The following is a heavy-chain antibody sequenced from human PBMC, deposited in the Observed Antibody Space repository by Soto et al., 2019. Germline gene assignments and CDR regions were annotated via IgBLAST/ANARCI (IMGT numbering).Heavy chain of an antibody. CDR2: IIPIFGTA. Sequence: QVQLVQSGAEVKKPGSSVKVSCKSSGGTFSTYAISRVRQAPGQGLEWMGGIIPIFGTANYAQKFQGRVTITADESTTTAYMELISLRSEDTAVYYCARDEMVVATGSRTWHYYYGMDVWGQGTTVTVSS. V-gene: IGHV1-69*12. CDR1: GGTFSTYA. J-gene: IGHJ6*02. CDR3: ARDEMVVATGSRTWHYYYGMDV. D-gene: IGHD2-15*01.